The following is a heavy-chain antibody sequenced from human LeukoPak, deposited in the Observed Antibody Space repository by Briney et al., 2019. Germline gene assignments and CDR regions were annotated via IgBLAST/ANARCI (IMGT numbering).Heavy chain of an antibody. V-gene: IGHV4-39*07. CDR2: IYYSGST. J-gene: IGHJ4*02. CDR1: GGSISSSSYY. D-gene: IGHD5-12*01. Sequence: SETLSLTCTVSGGSISSSSYYWGWIRQPPGKGLEWIGSIYYSGSTYYNPSLKSRVTISVGTSKNQFSLKLSSVTAADTAVYYCARESVAATGVNFDYWGQGTLVTVSS. CDR3: ARESVAATGVNFDY.